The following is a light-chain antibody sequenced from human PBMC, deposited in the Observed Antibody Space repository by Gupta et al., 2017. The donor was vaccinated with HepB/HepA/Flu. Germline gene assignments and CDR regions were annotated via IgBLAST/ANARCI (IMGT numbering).Light chain of an antibody. CDR1: QSISSW. J-gene: IGKJ1*01. CDR3: QQYNSYSWT. V-gene: IGKV1-5*03. CDR2: KAS. Sequence: DIQMTQSPSTLSASVGDRVTITFRASQSISSWLAWYQQKPGKAPKLPLYKASSLESGVPSRFSGSGSRTQFTLIIITLPPADFATYYSQQYNSYSWTFGQGTKVEIK.